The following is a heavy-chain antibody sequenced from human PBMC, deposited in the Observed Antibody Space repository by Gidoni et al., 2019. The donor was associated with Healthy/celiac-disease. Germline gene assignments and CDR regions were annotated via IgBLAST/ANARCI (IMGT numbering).Heavy chain of an antibody. V-gene: IGHV4-59*01. CDR2: IYYSGST. D-gene: IGHD5-18*01. Sequence: QVQLQESGPGLVKPSETLSLTCTVSGGSISSYYWSWIRQPPGKGLEWIGYIYYSGSTNYNPSLKSRVTISVDTSKNQFSLKLSSVTAADTAVYYCAGRQLWLPETEYWGQGTLVTVSS. CDR3: AGRQLWLPETEY. J-gene: IGHJ4*02. CDR1: GGSISSYY.